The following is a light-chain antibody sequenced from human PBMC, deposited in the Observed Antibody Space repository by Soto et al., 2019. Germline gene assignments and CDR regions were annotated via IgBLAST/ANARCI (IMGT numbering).Light chain of an antibody. V-gene: IGKV2D-29*01. J-gene: IGKJ2*01. CDR1: QSLLHSDGRTY. Sequence: DIVMAQTPLSLSVTPGQPASISCKSSQSLLHSDGRTYLFWYLQKPGQPPQLLIYEASNRFSGVXDXXCGSESETHFTLRISRVEAEDVGVYYCLHSIALPHTFGQGTNLEIK. CDR3: LHSIALPHT. CDR2: EAS.